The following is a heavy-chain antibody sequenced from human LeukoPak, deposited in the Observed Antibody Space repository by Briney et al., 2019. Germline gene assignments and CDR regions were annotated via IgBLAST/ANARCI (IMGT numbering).Heavy chain of an antibody. CDR3: ARERTTVVRYSSSWYYFDY. D-gene: IGHD6-13*01. Sequence: SETLSLTCTVSGGSISSGYYWGWIRQPPGKGLEWIGSIYHSGSTYYNPSLKSRVTISVDTSKNQFSLKLSSVTAADTAVYYCARERTTVVRYSSSWYYFDYWGQGTLVTVSS. CDR2: IYHSGST. CDR1: GGSISSGYY. V-gene: IGHV4-38-2*02. J-gene: IGHJ4*02.